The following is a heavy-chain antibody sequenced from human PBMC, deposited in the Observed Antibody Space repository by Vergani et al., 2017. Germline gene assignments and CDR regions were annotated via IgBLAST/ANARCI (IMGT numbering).Heavy chain of an antibody. J-gene: IGHJ5*02. Sequence: VQLQESGPGLLKPSETLSLTCSVSGASIPSYSWSWIRQPAGKGLEWLGRVHTDGTAYYNPSLRTRVRLSADLSQSQFSLKMTSLTAADTAVYFCARDQWDDDGPRGWFAPWGQGILVTVSS. CDR1: GASIPSYS. D-gene: IGHD5-24*01. V-gene: IGHV4-4*07. CDR3: ARDQWDDDGPRGWFAP. CDR2: VHTDGTA.